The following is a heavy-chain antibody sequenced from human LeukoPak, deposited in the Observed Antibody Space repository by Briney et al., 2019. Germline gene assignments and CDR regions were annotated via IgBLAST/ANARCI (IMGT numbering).Heavy chain of an antibody. Sequence: GSSVKVSCKASGGTFSSYAISWVRHAPGQGLEWMGRIIPIFGIANYAQKFQGRVTITADKSTSTAYMELSSLRSEDTAVYYCAGDCGGDCYSGDYWGQGTLVTVSS. CDR3: AGDCGGDCYSGDY. D-gene: IGHD2-21*02. CDR2: IIPIFGIA. V-gene: IGHV1-69*04. CDR1: GGTFSSYA. J-gene: IGHJ4*02.